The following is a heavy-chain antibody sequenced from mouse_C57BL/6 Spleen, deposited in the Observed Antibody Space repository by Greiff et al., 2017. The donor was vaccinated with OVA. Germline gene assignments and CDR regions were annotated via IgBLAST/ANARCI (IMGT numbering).Heavy chain of an antibody. D-gene: IGHD1-1*01. Sequence: QVQLKESGAELVRPGASVTLSCKASGYTFTDYEMHWVKQTPVHGLEWIGAIDPETVGTAYNQKFKGKAILTADKSSSTAYMELRSLTSEDSAVYYCNYYYGSSYDAMDYWGQGTSVTVSS. CDR3: NYYYGSSYDAMDY. J-gene: IGHJ4*01. CDR1: GYTFTDYE. V-gene: IGHV1-15*01. CDR2: IDPETVGT.